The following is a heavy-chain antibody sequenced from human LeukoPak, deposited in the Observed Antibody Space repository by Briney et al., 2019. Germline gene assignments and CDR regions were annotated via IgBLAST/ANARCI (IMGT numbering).Heavy chain of an antibody. D-gene: IGHD5-24*01. Sequence: GGSLRLSCAASGFTFSSYAMGWVRQAPGKGLEWVSTISNSGGSTYYADSVKGRFTISRDDSKNTFYLQMNSLRAEDTAIYYCTKEGGLYNSGGYFDFWGQGTLVTVSS. CDR3: TKEGGLYNSGGYFDF. CDR2: ISNSGGST. CDR1: GFTFSSYA. V-gene: IGHV3-23*01. J-gene: IGHJ4*02.